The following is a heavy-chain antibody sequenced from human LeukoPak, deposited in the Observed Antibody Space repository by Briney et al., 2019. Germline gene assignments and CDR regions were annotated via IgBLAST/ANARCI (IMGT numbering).Heavy chain of an antibody. CDR2: IYYSGST. CDR1: GSSISSYY. J-gene: IGHJ3*02. V-gene: IGHV4-59*01. CDR3: ARVKPALLTGYSRDAFDI. Sequence: SETLSLTCTVSGSSISSYYWSWIRQLPGKGLEWIGYIYYSGSTNYNPSLKSRVTISVDTSKNQFSLKLSSVTAADTAVYYCARVKPALLTGYSRDAFDIWGQGTMVTVSS. D-gene: IGHD3-9*01.